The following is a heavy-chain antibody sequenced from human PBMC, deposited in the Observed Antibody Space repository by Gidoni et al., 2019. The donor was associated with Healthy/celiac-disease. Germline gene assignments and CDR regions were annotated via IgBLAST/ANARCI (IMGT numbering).Heavy chain of an antibody. J-gene: IGHJ4*02. Sequence: QLQLQESGPGLVKPSETLSLTCTVSGCPISSSSYYCGWIRQPPGKGLEWIGSIYYSGSTYYNPSLKSRVTISVDTSKNQFSLKLSSVTAADTAVYYCARSGTAAAGTDYWGQGTLVTVSS. CDR2: IYYSGST. D-gene: IGHD6-13*01. CDR3: ARSGTAAAGTDY. V-gene: IGHV4-39*07. CDR1: GCPISSSSYY.